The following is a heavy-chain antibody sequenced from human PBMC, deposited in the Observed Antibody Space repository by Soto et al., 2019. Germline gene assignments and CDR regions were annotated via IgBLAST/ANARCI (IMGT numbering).Heavy chain of an antibody. CDR3: TSFIDGDSGDY. CDR1: GFTFSDYG. D-gene: IGHD3-10*01. CDR2: ISRSGTDI. J-gene: IGHJ4*02. V-gene: IGHV3-21*01. Sequence: VQLVESGGGLVKPGGSLRLSCAASGFTFSDYGMNWFRQAPGKGLGWVSFISRSGTDIKYADAVEGRFTISRDNAKNALSLQMNSLRVEDTAVYYCTSFIDGDSGDYWGQGTLVTVSS.